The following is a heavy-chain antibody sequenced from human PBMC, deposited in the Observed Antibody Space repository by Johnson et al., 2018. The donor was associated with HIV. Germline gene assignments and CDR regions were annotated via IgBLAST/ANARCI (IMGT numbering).Heavy chain of an antibody. CDR3: TTGDCSGGRCHAFDI. V-gene: IGHV3-15*01. Sequence: VQLVESGGGSVKPGDSLRLSCAASGFTFSDVWMTWVRQAPGRGLEWLGRIKTKTEGGTTDYAAPVKGRFTIARDDSINTVYLQMNSLKSEDMAVYYCTTGDCSGGRCHAFDIWGQGTMVTVSS. CDR1: GFTFSDVW. CDR2: IKTKTEGGTT. J-gene: IGHJ3*02. D-gene: IGHD2-15*01.